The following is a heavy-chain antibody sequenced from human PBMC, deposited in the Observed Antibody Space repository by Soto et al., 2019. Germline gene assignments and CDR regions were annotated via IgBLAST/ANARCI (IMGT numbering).Heavy chain of an antibody. CDR3: AKGYYGGNSAASLYFDY. CDR2: ISGSGGST. CDR1: GFTFSSYA. J-gene: IGHJ4*02. D-gene: IGHD4-17*01. V-gene: IGHV3-23*01. Sequence: GGSLRLSCAASGFTFSSYAMSWVRQAPGKGLEWVSAISGSGGSTYYADSVKGRFTISRDNSKNTLYLQMNSLRAEDTAVYYCAKGYYGGNSAASLYFDYWGQGTLVTVSS.